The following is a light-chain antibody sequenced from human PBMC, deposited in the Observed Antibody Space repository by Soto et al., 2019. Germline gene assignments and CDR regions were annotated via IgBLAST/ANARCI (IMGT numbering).Light chain of an antibody. CDR3: QQSYSTPLT. V-gene: IGKV1-39*01. CDR1: QSISTY. Sequence: DIQMTQSPSSLSASVGDRVTITCRASQSISTYLNWYQQKPGKAPKLLIFGASSVQSGVQSRFSGSGSGTDFTLTISSLQPEDFANYYGQQSYSTPLTFGGGTKVEIK. J-gene: IGKJ4*01. CDR2: GAS.